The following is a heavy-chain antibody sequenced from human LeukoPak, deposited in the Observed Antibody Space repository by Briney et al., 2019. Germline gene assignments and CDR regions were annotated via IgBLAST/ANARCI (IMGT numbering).Heavy chain of an antibody. CDR3: ARDEGSTLAFDY. CDR1: GFTFCSYA. Sequence: GGSLRLSCAASGFTFCSYAIHWGPQAAGKGLEGVEVISYDGSNKYYADSVKGRFTISSDNSKNPLYLQMNSLSAEDMAVYYCARDEGSTLAFDYWGQGTLVTVSS. CDR2: ISYDGSNK. J-gene: IGHJ4*02. D-gene: IGHD6-13*01. V-gene: IGHV3-30-3*01.